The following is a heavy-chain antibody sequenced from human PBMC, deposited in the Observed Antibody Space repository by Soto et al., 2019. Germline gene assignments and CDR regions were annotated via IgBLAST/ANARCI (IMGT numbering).Heavy chain of an antibody. J-gene: IGHJ5*02. Sequence: QLQLQESGPGLVKPSETLSLTCTVSGDSMTSSSYYWGWIRQPPGKGPEWVGSIYYSERTSYNSGSTYYSPSLKSRVAISGDTSKGQLSLKLSSVTAADTAVYYCARHTRNQFDPWGQGTLVTVSS. CDR1: GDSMTSSSYY. CDR2: IYYSERTSYNSGST. CDR3: ARHTRNQFDP. V-gene: IGHV4-39*01.